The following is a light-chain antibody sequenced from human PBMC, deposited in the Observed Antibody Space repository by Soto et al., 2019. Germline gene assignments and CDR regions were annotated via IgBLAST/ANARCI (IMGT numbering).Light chain of an antibody. J-gene: IGLJ2*01. CDR2: SNN. CDR1: SSNIGRNT. CDR3: AAWDDSLNGPV. Sequence: VLTQPPSASGTPGQRVTISCSGSSSNIGRNTVNWYQQLPGTAPKLLIYSNNERPSGVPDRFSDSKSGTSASLAISGLQSEDEGDYYCAAWDDSLNGPVFGGGTKLTVL. V-gene: IGLV1-44*01.